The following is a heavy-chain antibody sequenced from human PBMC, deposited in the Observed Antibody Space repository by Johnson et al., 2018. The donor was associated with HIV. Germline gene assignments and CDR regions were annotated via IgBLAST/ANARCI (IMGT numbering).Heavy chain of an antibody. V-gene: IGHV3-30-3*01. CDR2: ISYDGSNK. CDR1: GFTFTNAW. Sequence: QVQLVESGGGLVQPGGSLRLSCAASGFTFTNAWMHWVRQAPGKGLEWVAVISYDGSNKYYADSVKGRFTISRDNYKNTLYLQMNSLRAEDTAVYYCAREAHYYDSSGLKRGAFDIWGQGTMVTVSS. D-gene: IGHD3-22*01. J-gene: IGHJ3*02. CDR3: AREAHYYDSSGLKRGAFDI.